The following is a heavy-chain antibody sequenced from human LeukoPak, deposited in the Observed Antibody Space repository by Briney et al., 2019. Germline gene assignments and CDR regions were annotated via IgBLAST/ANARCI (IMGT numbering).Heavy chain of an antibody. CDR2: IYHSGST. CDR3: ARVSSGWHEFYYCYYMDV. Sequence: SETLSLTCTVSGYSISSGYYWGWIRQPPGKGLEWIGSIYHSGSTYYNPSLKSRVTISVDTSKNQFSLKLSSVTAADTAVYYCARVSSGWHEFYYCYYMDVWGKGTTVTVSS. CDR1: GYSISSGYY. V-gene: IGHV4-38-2*02. D-gene: IGHD6-19*01. J-gene: IGHJ6*03.